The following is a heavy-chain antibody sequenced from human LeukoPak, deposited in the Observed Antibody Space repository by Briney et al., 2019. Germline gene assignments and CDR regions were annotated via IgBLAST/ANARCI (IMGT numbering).Heavy chain of an antibody. D-gene: IGHD6-6*01. CDR2: INPNSGGT. CDR3: AREGGIAARSQNFDY. CDR1: GYSFNGHA. Sequence: GASVKVSCKASGYSFNGHAMSWVRQAPGQGLEWMGWINPNSGGTNYAQKFQGRVTMTRDTSISTAYMELSRLRSDDTAVYYCAREGGIAARSQNFDYWGQGTLVTVSS. J-gene: IGHJ4*02. V-gene: IGHV1-2*02.